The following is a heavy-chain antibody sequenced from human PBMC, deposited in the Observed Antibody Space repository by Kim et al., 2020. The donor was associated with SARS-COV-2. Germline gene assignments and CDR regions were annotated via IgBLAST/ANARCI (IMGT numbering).Heavy chain of an antibody. Sequence: SETLSLTCTVSGGSISSGCYSWIWIRPHPGKGLEWNGYNYYSGSTYYNPSLKSRVTISVDTSKNQFSLKLSSVTAADTAVYYCARARITMRVVVNAFDIWGQGTMDTDSS. CDR3: ARARITMRVVVNAFDI. J-gene: IGHJ3*02. CDR2: NYYSGST. V-gene: IGHV4-31*03. CDR1: GGSISSGCYS. D-gene: IGHD3-22*01.